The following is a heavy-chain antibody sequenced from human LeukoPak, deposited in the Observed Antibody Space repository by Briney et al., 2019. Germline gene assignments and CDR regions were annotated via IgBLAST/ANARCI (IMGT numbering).Heavy chain of an antibody. D-gene: IGHD6-13*01. CDR3: VKDYSTIAAAANPLFDY. J-gene: IGHJ4*02. Sequence: GGSLRLSCAASGFTFSSYAVTWVRQAPGKGLEWVSGITGSGDTTFYADSVKGRFTISRDNSKNTLYLQMHSLRAEDTAVYYCVKDYSTIAAAANPLFDYWGQGALVTVSS. CDR2: ITGSGDTT. V-gene: IGHV3-23*01. CDR1: GFTFSSYA.